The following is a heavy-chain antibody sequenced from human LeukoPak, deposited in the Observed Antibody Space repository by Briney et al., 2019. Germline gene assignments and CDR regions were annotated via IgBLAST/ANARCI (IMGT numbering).Heavy chain of an antibody. D-gene: IGHD3-10*01. Sequence: SVKVSCKASGGTFSSYAISWVRQAPGQGLEWMGRIIPILGIANYAQKFQGRVTITADKSTSTAYMELSSLRAEDTAVYYCARDSTYYYDSGSSGPHYFDNWGQGTLVTVSS. CDR2: IIPILGIA. CDR1: GGTFSSYA. J-gene: IGHJ4*02. V-gene: IGHV1-69*04. CDR3: ARDSTYYYDSGSSGPHYFDN.